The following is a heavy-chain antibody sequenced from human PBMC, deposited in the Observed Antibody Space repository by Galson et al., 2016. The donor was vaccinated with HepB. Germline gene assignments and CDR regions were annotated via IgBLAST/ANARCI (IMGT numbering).Heavy chain of an antibody. CDR3: ARGKSLWTTPWNYGMDV. J-gene: IGHJ6*04. Sequence: SLRLSCAASGFSFSLYDMHWVRQVTGKGLEWVSAIGTAPGDTNYLGSVKGRFTISRENAKHSLYLQMNSLRAGDTAVYYCARGKSLWTTPWNYGMDVWGKGTTVTVSS. CDR2: IGTAPGDT. V-gene: IGHV3-13*01. CDR1: GFSFSLYD. D-gene: IGHD1-1*01.